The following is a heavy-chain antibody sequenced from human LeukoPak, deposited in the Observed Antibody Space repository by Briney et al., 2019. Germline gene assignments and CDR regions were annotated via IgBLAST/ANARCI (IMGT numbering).Heavy chain of an antibody. CDR2: ISGSGGSA. CDR1: GFTFSSYA. CDR3: GYSVYGSGSWDFDY. Sequence: PGGSLRLSCAASGFTFSSYAMSWVRQAPGKGLEWVSAISGSGGSAYYADSVKGRFTISRDNSENTLYLQMNSLRAEDTAVYYCGYSVYGSGSWDFDYWGQGTLVTVSS. V-gene: IGHV3-23*01. J-gene: IGHJ4*02. D-gene: IGHD3-10*01.